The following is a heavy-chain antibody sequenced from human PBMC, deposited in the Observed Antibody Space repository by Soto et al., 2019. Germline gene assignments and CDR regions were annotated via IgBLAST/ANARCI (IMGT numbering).Heavy chain of an antibody. Sequence: QVQLQESGPGLVKPSETLSLTCTVSGDSISNYYWTWIRQPPGKGLEWIGYIHSSGSTNYNPSFKSRVTLSVDTSKNDFSLRRSSVTAADTAVYYCARFGRGDSYYGMDVWGQGSTVTVSS. CDR1: GDSISNYY. D-gene: IGHD3-10*01. CDR3: ARFGRGDSYYGMDV. V-gene: IGHV4-59*01. J-gene: IGHJ6*02. CDR2: IHSSGST.